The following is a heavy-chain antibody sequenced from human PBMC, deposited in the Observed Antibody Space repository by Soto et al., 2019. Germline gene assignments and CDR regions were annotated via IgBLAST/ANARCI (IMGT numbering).Heavy chain of an antibody. CDR3: ATRDYSSTSGYEPNTPCYYHYVMDV. Sequence: QVQLVQSGAEVKKPGSSVKVSCKASGGTFSSYTISWVRQAPGQGLEWMGRIIPILGIANYAQKFQGRVTITADKSTSTAYMELSSLRPEDTAVDYCATRDYSSTSGYEPNTPCYYHYVMDVWGQGTTVTVSS. CDR2: IIPILGIA. D-gene: IGHD2-2*01. J-gene: IGHJ6*02. CDR1: GGTFSSYT. V-gene: IGHV1-69*02.